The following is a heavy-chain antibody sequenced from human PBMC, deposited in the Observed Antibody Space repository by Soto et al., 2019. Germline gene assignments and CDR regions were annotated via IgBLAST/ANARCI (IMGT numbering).Heavy chain of an antibody. CDR3: ARAMGRFGDHGVGY. Sequence: QVQLQQWGAGLLKPSETLSLTCAVYGGSFSGYYWSWIRQPPGKGLEWIGEINHSGSTNYNPSLKSRVTLSVDTSKNQFSLKLSSVTAADTAVYYCARAMGRFGDHGVGYWGQGTLVTVSS. J-gene: IGHJ4*02. CDR2: INHSGST. CDR1: GGSFSGYY. D-gene: IGHD3-10*01. V-gene: IGHV4-34*01.